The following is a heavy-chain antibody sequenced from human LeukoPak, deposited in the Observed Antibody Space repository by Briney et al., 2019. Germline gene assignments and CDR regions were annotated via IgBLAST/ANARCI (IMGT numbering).Heavy chain of an antibody. Sequence: ASVRVSCKASGYTFTSYGISWVRQAPGQGLEWMGWISAYNGNTNYAQKLQGRVTMTTDTSTSTAYMELRSLRSDDTAVYYCARSEYSGNWFDPWGQGTLVTVSS. J-gene: IGHJ5*02. CDR2: ISAYNGNT. V-gene: IGHV1-18*01. CDR1: GYTFTSYG. CDR3: ARSEYSGNWFDP. D-gene: IGHD1-14*01.